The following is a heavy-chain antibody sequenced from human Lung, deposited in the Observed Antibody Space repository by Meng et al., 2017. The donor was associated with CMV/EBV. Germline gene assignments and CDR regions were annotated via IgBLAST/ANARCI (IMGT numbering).Heavy chain of an antibody. CDR2: STGSGGST. CDR1: GFNFSSFA. V-gene: IGHV3-23*01. J-gene: IGHJ4*02. CDR3: AKAFSSSWYREYYDY. D-gene: IGHD6-13*01. Sequence: RGSXRLXCVASGFNFSSFAMSWVRQAPGKGLEWVSASTGSGGSTYYADSVRGRFTISRDDSKNTLYLQLSSLRAEDTTVYYCAKAFSSSWYREYYDYWGQGXLVTVSS.